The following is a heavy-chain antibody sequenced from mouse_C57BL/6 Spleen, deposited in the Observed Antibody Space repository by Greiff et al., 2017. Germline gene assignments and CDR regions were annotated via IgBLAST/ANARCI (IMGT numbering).Heavy chain of an antibody. CDR1: GYAFSSYW. D-gene: IGHD3-2*02. CDR2: IYPGDGDT. V-gene: IGHV1-80*01. CDR3: ARWETAQAMDYFDY. J-gene: IGHJ2*01. Sequence: QVQLQQSGAELVKPGASVKISCKASGYAFSSYWMNWVKQRPGKGLEWIGQIYPGDGDTNYNGKFKGKATLTADKSSSTAYMQLSSLTSEDSAVYFCARWETAQAMDYFDYWGQGTTLTVSS.